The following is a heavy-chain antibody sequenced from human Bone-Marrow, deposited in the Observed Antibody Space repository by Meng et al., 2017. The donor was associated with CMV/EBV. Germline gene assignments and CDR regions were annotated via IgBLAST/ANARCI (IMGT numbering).Heavy chain of an antibody. CDR1: GYTFTSYD. CDR2: VSPNSGNT. J-gene: IGHJ4*02. CDR3: ARAAHYSSSLYFDY. D-gene: IGHD6-6*01. V-gene: IGHV1-8*01. Sequence: KASGYTFTSYDISWVRQATGQGFEWMGWVSPNSGNTGYAPKFQGRVTMTGNTSISTAYMELSSLRSDDTAVYFCARAAHYSSSLYFDYWGQGALVTVSS.